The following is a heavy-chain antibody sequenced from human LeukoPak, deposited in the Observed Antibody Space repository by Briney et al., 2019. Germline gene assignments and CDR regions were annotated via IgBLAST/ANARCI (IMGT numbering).Heavy chain of an antibody. Sequence: GESLKISCKGPRHSFHSQWIGWVRQMPGKGLEWMGIIYPDDSDTRYSPSFQGQVTISADKSISTAYLQWSSLKASDTAMYYCARHTGDLGGSYSFDYWGQGTLVTVSS. CDR1: RHSFHSQW. D-gene: IGHD1-26*01. CDR2: IYPDDSDT. V-gene: IGHV5-51*01. CDR3: ARHTGDLGGSYSFDY. J-gene: IGHJ4*02.